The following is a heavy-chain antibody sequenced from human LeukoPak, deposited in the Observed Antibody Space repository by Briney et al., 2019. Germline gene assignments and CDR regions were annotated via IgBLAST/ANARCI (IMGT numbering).Heavy chain of an antibody. CDR1: GGSISSSPYY. V-gene: IGHV4-39*07. Sequence: SETLSLTCTVSGGSISSSPYYWGWIRQPPGKGLEWIGEINHSGSTNYNPSLKSRVTISLDTSKNQFSLKLSSVTAADTAVFYCARFTGYCSGTSCYPNAFDIWGQGTMVTVSS. CDR2: INHSGST. J-gene: IGHJ3*02. CDR3: ARFTGYCSGTSCYPNAFDI. D-gene: IGHD2-2*01.